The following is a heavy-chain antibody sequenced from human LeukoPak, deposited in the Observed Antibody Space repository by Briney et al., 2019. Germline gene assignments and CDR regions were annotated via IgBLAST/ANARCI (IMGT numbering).Heavy chain of an antibody. CDR2: INHSGSA. J-gene: IGHJ4*02. CDR1: GGSFSGYY. D-gene: IGHD4-17*01. V-gene: IGHV4-34*01. CDR3: ARVNGDYWRGDY. Sequence: PSETLSLTCAVSGGSFSGYYWTWIRQPPGKGLEWIGEINHSGSANYNPSLKSRATISLDTSKNQFSLKLSSVTAADTAVYYCARVNGDYWRGDYWGQGTLVTVSS.